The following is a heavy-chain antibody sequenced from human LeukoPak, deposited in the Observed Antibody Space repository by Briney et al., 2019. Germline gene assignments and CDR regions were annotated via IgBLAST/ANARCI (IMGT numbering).Heavy chain of an antibody. V-gene: IGHV4-34*01. J-gene: IGHJ4*02. Sequence: SETLSLTCAVYSASFSGYYWTWIRQPPGKGLEWIWEINHRGSTSYNPSLKSRVTISVDTSKKQFSLNLSPVTDADTAVYYCAREDPEVVSATPFDYWGQGTLVTVSS. CDR2: INHRGST. CDR1: SASFSGYY. CDR3: AREDPEVVSATPFDY. D-gene: IGHD2-15*01.